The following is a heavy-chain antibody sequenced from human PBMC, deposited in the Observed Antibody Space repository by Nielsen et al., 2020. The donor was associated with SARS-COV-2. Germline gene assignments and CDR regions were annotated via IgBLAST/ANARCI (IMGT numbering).Heavy chain of an antibody. V-gene: IGHV4-30-4*02. J-gene: IGHJ5*02. CDR2: INYIGTT. CDR1: DGSISTGGYY. D-gene: IGHD3-10*01. CDR3: ARGPHGDKFDP. Sequence: SETLSLTCTVSDGSISTGGYYWTWIRQLPGKGLEWIGYINYIGTTSYNPSLKSRVTISVDTSKNQFSLKLNSVTAADTAVYYCARGPHGDKFDPWGQGTLVTVPS.